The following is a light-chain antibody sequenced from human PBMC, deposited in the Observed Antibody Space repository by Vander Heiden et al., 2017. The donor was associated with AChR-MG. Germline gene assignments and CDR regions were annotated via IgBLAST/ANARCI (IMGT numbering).Light chain of an antibody. V-gene: IGLV3-21*03. Sequence: SYVLTQAPSVAVAPGKTARITCGGNNIGSKHVHWYQQRPGQAPVLVVFYSSRRPSGIPERFSGSNSGNTATLTISRVEAGDEADYYCQAWDSSSAQWVFGTGTKVTVL. J-gene: IGLJ1*01. CDR1: NIGSKH. CDR3: QAWDSSSAQWV. CDR2: YSS.